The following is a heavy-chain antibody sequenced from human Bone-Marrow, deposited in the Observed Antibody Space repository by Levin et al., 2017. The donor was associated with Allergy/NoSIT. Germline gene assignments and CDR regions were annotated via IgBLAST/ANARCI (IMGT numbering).Heavy chain of an antibody. J-gene: IGHJ4*02. CDR1: GGSVSSADW. CDR2: IYHSGRT. V-gene: IGHV4-4*02. D-gene: IGHD6-19*01. CDR3: ARSGGWNLFY. Sequence: SETLSLTCAVSGGSVSSADWWSWARQPPGKGPEWIGEIYHSGRTNYNPSLKSRVTISVDKSKNQFSLKLTSVTAADTAMYYCARSGGWNLFYWGQGTLVTVSS.